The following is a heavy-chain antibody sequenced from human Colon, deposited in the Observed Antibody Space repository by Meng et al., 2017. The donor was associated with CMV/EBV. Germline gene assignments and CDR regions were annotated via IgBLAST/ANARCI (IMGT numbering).Heavy chain of an antibody. D-gene: IGHD2-21*01. CDR1: GIPFSSSG. CDR3: ARDKGVRTFDT. Sequence: GPLVESGGVVVQPGESLRLVCAASGIPFSSSGMPWVRQAPGKGLEWVALIRHDGSNEYYAESVRGRFTISRDNSKNTVYLQMNSLRSEDTAVYYCARDKGVRTFDTWGQGILVTVSS. V-gene: IGHV3-30*02. J-gene: IGHJ4*02. CDR2: IRHDGSNE.